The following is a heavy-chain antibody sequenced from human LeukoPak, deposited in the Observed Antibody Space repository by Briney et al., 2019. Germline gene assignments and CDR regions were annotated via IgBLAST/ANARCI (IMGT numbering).Heavy chain of an antibody. CDR1: GFTFDDYA. J-gene: IGHJ6*03. V-gene: IGHV3-9*01. Sequence: GGSLRLSCAVSGFTFDDYAMHWVRQVPGKGLEWVSHISWNSDTIGYADSVKGRFTISRDNSKNTLYLQMNSLRAEDTAIYYCAKNGDRGAYCSGGSCYPYYYYYMDVWGKGTTVTISS. CDR2: ISWNSDTI. CDR3: AKNGDRGAYCSGGSCYPYYYYYMDV. D-gene: IGHD2-15*01.